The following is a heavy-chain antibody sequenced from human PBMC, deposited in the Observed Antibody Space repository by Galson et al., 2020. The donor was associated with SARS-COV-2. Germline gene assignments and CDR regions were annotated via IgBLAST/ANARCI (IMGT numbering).Heavy chain of an antibody. CDR1: GFTFSSYA. D-gene: IGHD2-2*01. V-gene: IGHV3-23*01. Sequence: GGSLRLSCAASGFTFSSYAMSWVRQAPGKGLEWVSAISGSGGSTYYADSVKGRFTISRDNSKNTLYLQMNSLRAEDTAVYYCAKDPGHTPDTSCYDYWGQGTLVTVSS. CDR2: ISGSGGST. CDR3: AKDPGHTPDTSCYDY. J-gene: IGHJ4*02.